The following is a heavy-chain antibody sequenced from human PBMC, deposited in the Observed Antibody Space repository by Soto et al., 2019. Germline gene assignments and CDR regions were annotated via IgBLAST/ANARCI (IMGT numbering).Heavy chain of an antibody. CDR1: RYTFTGYY. CDR2: INPNSGGT. CDR3: ARDWVPYYDFWSGYYDAFDI. D-gene: IGHD3-3*01. Sequence: ASVKVSCEASRYTFTGYYIQWVRQAPGQGLEWMGWINPNSGGTNYAQKFQGRVTMTRDTSISTAYMELSRLRSDDTAVYYCARDWVPYYDFWSGYYDAFDIWGQGTMVTVSS. J-gene: IGHJ3*02. V-gene: IGHV1-2*02.